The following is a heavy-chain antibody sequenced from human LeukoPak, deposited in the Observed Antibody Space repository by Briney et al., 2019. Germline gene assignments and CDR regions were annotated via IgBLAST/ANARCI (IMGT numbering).Heavy chain of an antibody. CDR3: ARARVDYYYYGMDV. CDR1: GGSISSGGYY. Sequence: SETLSLTCTVSGGSISSGGYYWSWIRQHPGKGLEWIGYIYYSGSTHYNPSLKSRVTISVDTSKNQFSLKLSSVTAADTAVYYCARARVDYYYYGMDVWGQGTTVTVSS. CDR2: IYYSGST. V-gene: IGHV4-31*03. J-gene: IGHJ6*02. D-gene: IGHD2-2*01.